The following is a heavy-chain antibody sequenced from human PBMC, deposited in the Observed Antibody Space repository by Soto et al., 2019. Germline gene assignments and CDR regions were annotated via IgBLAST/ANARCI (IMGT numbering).Heavy chain of an antibody. CDR3: ASAPGYSSSWYEAYYYYGMDV. CDR2: INPSGGST. CDR1: GYTFTSYQ. D-gene: IGHD6-13*01. Sequence: ASVKVSCKASGYTFTSYQMHWVRQAPGQGLEWMGIINPSGGSTSYAQKFQGRVTMTRDTSTSTVYMELSSLRSEDTAVYYCASAPGYSSSWYEAYYYYGMDVWGQGTTVTVSS. V-gene: IGHV1-46*01. J-gene: IGHJ6*02.